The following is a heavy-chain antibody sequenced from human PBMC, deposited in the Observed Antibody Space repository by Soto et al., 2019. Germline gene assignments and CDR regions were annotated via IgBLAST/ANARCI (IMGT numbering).Heavy chain of an antibody. J-gene: IGHJ6*02. D-gene: IGHD3-10*01. CDR3: ARDTYGSGSYYYYYGMDV. V-gene: IGHV4-4*07. CDR1: GGSISSYY. CDR2: IYTSGST. Sequence: PSETLSLTCTVSGGSISSYYWSWIRQPAGKGLEWIGRIYTSGSTNYNPSLKSRVTMSVDTSKNQFSLKLSSVTAADTAVYYCARDTYGSGSYYYYYGMDVWGQGTTVTVSS.